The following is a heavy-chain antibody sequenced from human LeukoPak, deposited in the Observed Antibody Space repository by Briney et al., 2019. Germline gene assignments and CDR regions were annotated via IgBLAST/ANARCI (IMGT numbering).Heavy chain of an antibody. Sequence: QPGGSLRLSCAASGFTFSSYSMNWVRQAPGKGREWVSYISSSSSTIYYADSVKGRFTISRDNAKNSLYLQMNSLRAEDTAVYYCARETPPDGDGYNPVYYYYYYMDVWGQGTTVTVSS. CDR3: ARETPPDGDGYNPVYYYYYYMDV. V-gene: IGHV3-48*01. J-gene: IGHJ6*03. CDR1: GFTFSSYS. CDR2: ISSSSSTI. D-gene: IGHD5-24*01.